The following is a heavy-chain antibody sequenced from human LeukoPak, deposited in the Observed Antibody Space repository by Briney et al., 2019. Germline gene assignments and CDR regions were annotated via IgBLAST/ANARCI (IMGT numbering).Heavy chain of an antibody. CDR1: GYTFTVYY. D-gene: IGHD3-22*01. CDR2: INPNSGGT. Sequence: ASVKVSCKASGYTFTVYYMHWVRQAPGQGREWTGWINPNSGGTNYAQKFQGRVTITRDTSISTAYMELSRLRSDDTAVYYCARDATPDSSGYYYDPSWYFDLWGRGTLVTVSS. CDR3: ARDATPDSSGYYYDPSWYFDL. J-gene: IGHJ2*01. V-gene: IGHV1-2*02.